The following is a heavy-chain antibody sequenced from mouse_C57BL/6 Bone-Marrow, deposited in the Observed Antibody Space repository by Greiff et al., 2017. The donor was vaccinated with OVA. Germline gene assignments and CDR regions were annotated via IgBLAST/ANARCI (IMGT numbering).Heavy chain of an antibody. D-gene: IGHD1-1*01. CDR2: IDPETGGT. CDR3: TRSYYSVVGY. V-gene: IGHV1-15*01. Sequence: VQLQESGAELVRPGASVTLSCKASGYTFTDYEMHWVKQTPVHGLEWIGAIDPETGGTAYNQKFKGKAILTADKSSSTAYMELRSLTSEDSAVYYCTRSYYSVVGYWGQGTTLTVSS. J-gene: IGHJ2*01. CDR1: GYTFTDYE.